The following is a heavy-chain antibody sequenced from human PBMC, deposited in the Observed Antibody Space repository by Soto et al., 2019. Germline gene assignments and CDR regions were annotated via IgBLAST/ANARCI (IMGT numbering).Heavy chain of an antibody. D-gene: IGHD2-2*01. Sequence: PGGSLRHSWDPSGFTVSTHYMSWVRQAPGKGLEWVSVINSGGSTYYADSVTGRFTTPRAHSRNTLYLQMNSLRVEDTAVYYCAREVFCSSSSCQVRYGVDVWGQGTTVTVSS. V-gene: IGHV3-53*01. CDR3: AREVFCSSSSCQVRYGVDV. J-gene: IGHJ6*02. CDR1: GFTVSTHY. CDR2: INSGGST.